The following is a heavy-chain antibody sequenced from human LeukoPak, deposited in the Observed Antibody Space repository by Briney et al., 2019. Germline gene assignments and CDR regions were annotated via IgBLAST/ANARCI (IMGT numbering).Heavy chain of an antibody. V-gene: IGHV4-59*01. CDR1: GGSISSYY. D-gene: IGHD4-17*01. Sequence: KPSETLSLTCTVSGGSISSYYWSWIRQPPGRGLEWIGYINYRGNTNYNPSLKSRVTLSVDTSKNQFSLKLTSVTAADAAVYYCARDHTTVTGWLDPWGQGNLVTVSS. CDR3: ARDHTTVTGWLDP. CDR2: INYRGNT. J-gene: IGHJ5*02.